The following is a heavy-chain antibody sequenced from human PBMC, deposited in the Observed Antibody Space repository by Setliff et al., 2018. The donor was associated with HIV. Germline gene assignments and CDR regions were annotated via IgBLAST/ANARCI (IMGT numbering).Heavy chain of an antibody. CDR3: ARGWGAPGSYYYASDV. J-gene: IGHJ3*01. V-gene: IGHV4-59*01. CDR2: IFYSGTT. CDR1: GGSFSTYY. D-gene: IGHD1-26*01. Sequence: PSETLSLTCTVSGGSFSTYYWNWIRQPPGKGPEWIGYIFYSGTTSYNPSLESRITISIDTSKNQFSLTLNSVTAADTAVYYCARGWGAPGSYYYASDVWGQGTMVTV.